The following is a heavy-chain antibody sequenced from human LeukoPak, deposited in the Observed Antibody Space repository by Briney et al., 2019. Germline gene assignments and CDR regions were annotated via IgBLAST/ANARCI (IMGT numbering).Heavy chain of an antibody. V-gene: IGHV4-34*01. CDR2: INHSGST. Sequence: SETLSLTCAVYGGSFSGYYWSWIRQPPGKGLEWIGEINHSGSTNYNPSLKSRVTISVDTSKNQFSLKLSSVTAADTAVYYCARAGRIPRYYYSYMDVWDKGTTVTVSS. CDR1: GGSFSGYY. CDR3: ARAGRIPRYYYSYMDV. D-gene: IGHD3-10*01. J-gene: IGHJ6*03.